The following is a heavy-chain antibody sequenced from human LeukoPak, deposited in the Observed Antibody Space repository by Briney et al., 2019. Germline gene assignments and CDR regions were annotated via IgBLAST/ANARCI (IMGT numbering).Heavy chain of an antibody. Sequence: SETLSPTCTVSGGSISSYYWSWIRQPPGKGLEWIGYIYYSGSTNYNPSLKSRVTISVDTSKNQFSLKLSSVTAADTAVYYCARGYDFWSGNVNWFDPWGQGTLVTVSS. CDR1: GGSISSYY. D-gene: IGHD3-3*01. CDR2: IYYSGST. CDR3: ARGYDFWSGNVNWFDP. J-gene: IGHJ5*02. V-gene: IGHV4-59*01.